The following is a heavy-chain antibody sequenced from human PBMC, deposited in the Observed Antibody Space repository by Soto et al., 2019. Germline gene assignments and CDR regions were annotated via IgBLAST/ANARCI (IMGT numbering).Heavy chain of an antibody. J-gene: IGHJ6*02. D-gene: IGHD3-22*01. Sequence: GGSLRLSCAASGFTFSSYAMSWVRQAPGKGLEWVSAISGSGGSTYYADSVKGRFTISRDNSKNTLYLQMNSLRAEDTAVYYCAKDPISYYYDSTRVQVRTDWGQGTTVTVSS. CDR1: GFTFSSYA. CDR3: AKDPISYYYDSTRVQVRTD. V-gene: IGHV3-23*01. CDR2: ISGSGGST.